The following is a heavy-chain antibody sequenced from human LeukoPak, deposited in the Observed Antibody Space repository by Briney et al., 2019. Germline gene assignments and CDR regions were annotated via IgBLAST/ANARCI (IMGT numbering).Heavy chain of an antibody. J-gene: IGHJ4*02. CDR2: IYCSGST. CDR3: ARQPCGGDCYSDY. CDR1: GGSISSYY. D-gene: IGHD2-21*02. Sequence: SETLSLTCTVSGGSISSYYWSWIRQPPGKGLEWIGYIYCSGSTNYNPSLKSRVTISVDTSKNQFSLKLSSVTTADTAVYYCARQPCGGDCYSDYWGQGTLVTVSS. V-gene: IGHV4-59*08.